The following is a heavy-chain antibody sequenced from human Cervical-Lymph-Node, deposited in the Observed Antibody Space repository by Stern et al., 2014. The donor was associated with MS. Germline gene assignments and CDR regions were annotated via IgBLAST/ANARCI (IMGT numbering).Heavy chain of an antibody. J-gene: IGHJ4*02. CDR2: IYYSGST. D-gene: IGHD6-19*01. Sequence: QVQLQESGPGLVKPSQTLSLTCIVSDGSISSGDYYWSWIRPPPGKGLEWIGYIYYSGSTYYNPSLKSRLTISLDTSKKQFSLKLNSVTTADTAVYYCARGQWLVNQFDYWGQGTLVSVSS. V-gene: IGHV4-30-4*01. CDR1: DGSISSGDYY. CDR3: ARGQWLVNQFDY.